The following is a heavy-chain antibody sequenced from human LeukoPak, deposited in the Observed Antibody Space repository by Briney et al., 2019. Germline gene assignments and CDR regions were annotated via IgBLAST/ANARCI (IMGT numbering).Heavy chain of an antibody. Sequence: GGPLTLFCAACGFIFSGYWMHWLRHAPGKGLVWLSRIKNDGSNKSYADSVKGRFTISRHNPKHTVYLKMKSQRGEDTAVYLCTKSDWFDPWGQGTLVTVSS. D-gene: IGHD2-21*01. V-gene: IGHV3-74*01. CDR2: IKNDGSNK. CDR1: GFIFSGYW. J-gene: IGHJ5*02. CDR3: TKSDWFDP.